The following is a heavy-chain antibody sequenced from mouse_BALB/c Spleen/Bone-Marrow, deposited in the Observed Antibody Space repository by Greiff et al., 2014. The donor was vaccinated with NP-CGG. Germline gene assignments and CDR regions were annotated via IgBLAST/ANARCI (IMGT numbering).Heavy chain of an antibody. Sequence: VQLKESGAELVKPGASVKLSCTASGFNIKDTFMNWVKQRPDQGLEWIGRIDPANDNTEYDPKFQGKATITTVTSSNTAYLQLNSLTSEDTAVYYCARWLVRMDYWGQGTSVTVSS. D-gene: IGHD2-3*01. CDR1: GFNIKDTF. CDR3: ARWLVRMDY. CDR2: IDPANDNT. V-gene: IGHV14-3*02. J-gene: IGHJ4*01.